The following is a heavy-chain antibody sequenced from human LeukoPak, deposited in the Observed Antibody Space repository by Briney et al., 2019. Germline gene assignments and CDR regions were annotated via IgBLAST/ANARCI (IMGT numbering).Heavy chain of an antibody. J-gene: IGHJ4*02. V-gene: IGHV3-23*01. CDR1: GFTFSSYA. CDR2: ISGSGGST. Sequence: PGGSLRLSCAASGFTFSSYAMSWVRQAPGKGLEWVSAISGSGGSTYYADSVKGRFTISRDNSKNTLYLQMNSLRAEDTAVYYCAKSLGYCSSTSCYAVDYWGQGTLVTVSS. CDR3: AKSLGYCSSTSCYAVDY. D-gene: IGHD2-2*01.